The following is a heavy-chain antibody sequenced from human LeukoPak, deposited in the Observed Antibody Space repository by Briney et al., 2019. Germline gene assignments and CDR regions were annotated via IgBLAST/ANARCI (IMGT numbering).Heavy chain of an antibody. V-gene: IGHV3-15*01. CDR1: GFTFSNAW. Sequence: GGSLRPFCAASGFTFSNAWMSWVRQAPGKGLEWVGRIKSKTDGGTTDYAAPVKGRFTISRDDSKNTLYLQMNSLKTEDTAVYYCTTPSGSYWKAFDIWGQGTMVTVSS. J-gene: IGHJ3*02. CDR3: TTPSGSYWKAFDI. CDR2: IKSKTDGGTT. D-gene: IGHD1-26*01.